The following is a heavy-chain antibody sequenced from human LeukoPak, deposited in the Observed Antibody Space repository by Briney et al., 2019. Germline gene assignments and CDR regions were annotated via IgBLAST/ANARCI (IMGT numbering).Heavy chain of an antibody. V-gene: IGHV4-34*01. Sequence: SETLSLTCAVYGGSFSGYYWSWIRQPPGKGLEWIGEINHSGSTNYNPSLKSRVTISVDTSKNQFSLRLSSVTAADTAVYYCAFNVLSPYYDFWSGYQRDVDYWGQGTLVTVSS. CDR3: AFNVLSPYYDFWSGYQRDVDY. J-gene: IGHJ4*02. CDR2: INHSGST. D-gene: IGHD3-3*01. CDR1: GGSFSGYY.